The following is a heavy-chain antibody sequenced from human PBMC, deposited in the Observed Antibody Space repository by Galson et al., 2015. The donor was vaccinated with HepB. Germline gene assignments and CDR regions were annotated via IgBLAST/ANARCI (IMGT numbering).Heavy chain of an antibody. CDR3: AREADYDSSGYYEYYFDY. V-gene: IGHV1-46*03. D-gene: IGHD3-22*01. J-gene: IGHJ4*02. Sequence: SVKVSCKASGYTFTSYYMHWVRQAPGQGLEWMGIINPSGGSTSYAQKFQGRVTMTRDTSTSTVYMELSSLRSEDTAVYYCAREADYDSSGYYEYYFDYWGQGTLVTVSS. CDR2: INPSGGST. CDR1: GYTFTSYY.